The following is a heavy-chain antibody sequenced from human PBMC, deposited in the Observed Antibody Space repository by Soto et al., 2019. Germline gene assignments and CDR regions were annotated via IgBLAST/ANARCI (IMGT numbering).Heavy chain of an antibody. Sequence: QVHLVQSGDAVRKPGSSVKVSCKASGYSFVNYGIAWVRQAPGQGLGWMGWISHYSGNTHYASKVHGRLTMTTDTSTSTAYMDMGSLTSDDTAVYYCAMVDHYFTPAPQDVWGQGTTVTFSS. CDR3: AMVDHYFTPAPQDV. CDR2: ISHYSGNT. V-gene: IGHV1-18*01. J-gene: IGHJ6*01. D-gene: IGHD2-15*01. CDR1: GYSFVNYG.